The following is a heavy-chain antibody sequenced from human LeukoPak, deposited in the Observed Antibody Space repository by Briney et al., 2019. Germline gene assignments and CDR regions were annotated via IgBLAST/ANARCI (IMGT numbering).Heavy chain of an antibody. CDR3: AKDHKDIVVVVAATSVY. D-gene: IGHD2-15*01. CDR2: ISGSGGST. CDR1: GFTFSSYA. J-gene: IGHJ4*02. V-gene: IGHV3-23*01. Sequence: GGSLRLSCAASGFTFSSYAMSWVRQAPGKGLEWVSAISGSGGSTYYADSVKGRSTISRDNSKNTLYLQMNSLRAEDTAVYYCAKDHKDIVVVVAATSVYWGQGTLVTVSS.